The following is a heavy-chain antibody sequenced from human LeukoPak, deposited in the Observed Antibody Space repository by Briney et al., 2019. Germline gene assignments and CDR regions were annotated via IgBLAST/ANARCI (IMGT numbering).Heavy chain of an antibody. CDR1: GGSISSGDYY. Sequence: SPSQTLSLTCTVSGGSISSGDYYWSWIRQPPGKGLEWIGYIYYSGSTYYNPSLKSRVTISVDTSKNQFSLKLSSVTAADTAVYYCARVWRAVAGSLRFEYWGQGTLVTVSS. V-gene: IGHV4-30-4*08. J-gene: IGHJ4*02. CDR3: ARVWRAVAGSLRFEY. D-gene: IGHD6-19*01. CDR2: IYYSGST.